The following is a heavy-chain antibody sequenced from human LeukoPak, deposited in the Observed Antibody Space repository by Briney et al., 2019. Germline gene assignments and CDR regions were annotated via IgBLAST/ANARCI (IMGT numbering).Heavy chain of an antibody. D-gene: IGHD3-3*01. CDR1: GGSFSGYY. V-gene: IGHV4-34*01. J-gene: IGHJ4*02. CDR3: ARVWSRITIFGVVIIGGGFDY. Sequence: SETLSLTCAVYGGSFSGYYWNWIRQPPGKGLEWIGEINNSGSTNYNPSLKSRVTISRDTSKNQFSLKLSSVTAADTAVYYCARVWSRITIFGVVIIGGGFDYWGQGTLVTVSS. CDR2: INNSGST.